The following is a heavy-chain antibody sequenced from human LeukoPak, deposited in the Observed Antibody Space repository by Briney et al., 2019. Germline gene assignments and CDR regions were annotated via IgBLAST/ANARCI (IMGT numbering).Heavy chain of an antibody. D-gene: IGHD3-3*01. CDR1: GYSISSGYY. V-gene: IGHV4-38-2*02. J-gene: IGHJ5*02. CDR2: IYHSGST. Sequence: PSETLSLTCTVSGYSISSGYYWGWIRQPPGKGLEWIGGIYHSGSTYYNPSLKSRVTISVDTSKNQFSLKLSSVTAADTAVYYCARELAGNEGSITIFGVVMDWFDPWGQGTLVTVSS. CDR3: ARELAGNEGSITIFGVVMDWFDP.